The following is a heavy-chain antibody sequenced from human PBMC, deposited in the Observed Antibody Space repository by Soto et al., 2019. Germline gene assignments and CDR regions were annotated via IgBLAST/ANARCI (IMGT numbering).Heavy chain of an antibody. CDR2: ISYDGSNK. CDR1: GFTFSSYA. V-gene: IGHV3-30-3*01. J-gene: IGHJ6*02. Sequence: GGSLRLSCAASGFTFSSYAMHWVRQAPGKGLEWVAVISYDGSNKYYADSVKGRFTISRDNSKNTLYLQMNSLRAEDTAVYYCARDVRYCSSTSCYIYGMDVWGQGTTVTVSS. CDR3: ARDVRYCSSTSCYIYGMDV. D-gene: IGHD2-2*02.